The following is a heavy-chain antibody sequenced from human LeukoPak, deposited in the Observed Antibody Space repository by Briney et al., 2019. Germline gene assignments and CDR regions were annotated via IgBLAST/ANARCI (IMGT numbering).Heavy chain of an antibody. J-gene: IGHJ4*02. V-gene: IGHV1-69*04. Sequence: SVKVPCKASGGTFSSYAISWVRQAPGQGLEWMGRIIPILGIANYAQKFQGRVTITADKSTSTAYMELSSLRSEDTAVYYCARDLESYYDSSGYSPFDYWGQGTLVTVSS. CDR2: IIPILGIA. CDR1: GGTFSSYA. D-gene: IGHD3-22*01. CDR3: ARDLESYYDSSGYSPFDY.